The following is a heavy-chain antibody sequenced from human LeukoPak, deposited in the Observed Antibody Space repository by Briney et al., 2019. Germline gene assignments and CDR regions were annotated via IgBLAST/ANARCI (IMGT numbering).Heavy chain of an antibody. CDR1: GFTFSSYG. J-gene: IGHJ5*02. V-gene: IGHV3-33*01. Sequence: GGSLRLSCAASGFTFSSYGMHWVRQAPGKGPEWVAVIWYDGSNKYYADSVKGRFTISRDNSKNTLYLQMNSLRAEDTAVYYCARDRDSSGWYPTYNWFDPWGQGTLVTVSS. CDR3: ARDRDSSGWYPTYNWFDP. CDR2: IWYDGSNK. D-gene: IGHD6-19*01.